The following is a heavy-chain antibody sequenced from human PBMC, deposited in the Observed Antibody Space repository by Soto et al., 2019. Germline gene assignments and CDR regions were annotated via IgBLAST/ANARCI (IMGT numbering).Heavy chain of an antibody. CDR3: GRGRSGQRVVFY. D-gene: IGHD1-26*01. V-gene: IGHV1-2*02. Sequence: AASVKVSCKASGYTFTGHYIHWVRQAPEQGPEWMGEIGPETGATRYAQKFQGRVTMTRDMSITTVYMELNNLSPDDTAVYYCGRGRSGQRVVFYWGQGTLVTVSS. CDR1: GYTFTGHY. J-gene: IGHJ4*02. CDR2: IGPETGAT.